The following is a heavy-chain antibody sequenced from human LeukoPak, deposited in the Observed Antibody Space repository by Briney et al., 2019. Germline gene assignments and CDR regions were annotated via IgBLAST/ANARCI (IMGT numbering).Heavy chain of an antibody. J-gene: IGHJ6*03. D-gene: IGHD3-22*01. CDR3: ARSLVVVPHYYYYYMDV. CDR1: GGSISSYY. CDR2: IYTSGST. Sequence: SETLSLTCTVSGGSISSYYWSWIRQPAGKGLEWIGRIYTSGSTNYNPSLKSRVTMSVDTSKNQFSLKLSSVTAADTAVYYCARSLVVVPHYYYYYMDVWGKGTTVTVSS. V-gene: IGHV4-4*07.